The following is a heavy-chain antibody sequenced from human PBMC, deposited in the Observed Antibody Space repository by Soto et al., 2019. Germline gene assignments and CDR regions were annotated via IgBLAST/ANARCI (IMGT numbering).Heavy chain of an antibody. J-gene: IGHJ5*02. CDR1: GGSISSSSYY. Sequence: SETLSLTCTVSGGSISSSSYYWGWIRQPPGKGLEWIGSIYYSGSTYYNPSLKSRVTISVDTSKNQFSLKLSSVTAADTAVYYCARCGGYCSGGRCQWARFDHWGQGTLVTVSS. D-gene: IGHD2-15*01. V-gene: IGHV4-39*01. CDR3: ARCGGYCSGGRCQWARFDH. CDR2: IYYSGST.